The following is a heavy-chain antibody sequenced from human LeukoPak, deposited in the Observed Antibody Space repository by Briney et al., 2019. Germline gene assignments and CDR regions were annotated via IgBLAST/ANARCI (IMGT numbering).Heavy chain of an antibody. V-gene: IGHV3-23*01. CDR2: ISDRGAAT. Sequence: GGSLRLSCAASGFTFSTFPMAWVRQAPGKGLEGVSGISDRGAATYYADSVKGRFTISRDNSKNTLYLQMNSLRADDTAVHYCAKVRAEGVWYFDLWGRGTLVTVSS. CDR1: GFTFSTFP. CDR3: AKVRAEGVWYFDL. J-gene: IGHJ2*01. D-gene: IGHD3-16*01.